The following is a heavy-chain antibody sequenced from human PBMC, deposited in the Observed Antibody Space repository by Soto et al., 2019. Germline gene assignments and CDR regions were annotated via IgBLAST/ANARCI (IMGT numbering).Heavy chain of an antibody. D-gene: IGHD6-13*01. CDR1: GFTFSSYG. CDR3: ARGAAAAGSHYGMDV. CDR2: IWYDGSNK. V-gene: IGHV3-33*01. Sequence: PGGSLSLSCAASGFTFSSYGMHWVRQAPGKGLEWVAVIWYDGSNKYYADSVKGRFTISRENSKNTLYLQMNSLRAEDTAVYYCARGAAAAGSHYGMDVWGQGTTVTVSS. J-gene: IGHJ6*02.